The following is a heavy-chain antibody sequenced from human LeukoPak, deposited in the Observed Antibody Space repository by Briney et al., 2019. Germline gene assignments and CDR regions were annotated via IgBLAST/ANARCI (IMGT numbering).Heavy chain of an antibody. D-gene: IGHD6-13*01. Sequence: SETLSLTCTVSGGSISSYYWSWIRQPAGKGLEWIGRIYTSGSTNYNPSLKSRVTISVDTSKNQFSLKLSSVTAADTAVYYCARVRAAAAGNYFDYWGQGTLVTVSS. CDR1: GGSISSYY. CDR2: IYTSGST. J-gene: IGHJ4*02. CDR3: ARVRAAAAGNYFDY. V-gene: IGHV4-4*07.